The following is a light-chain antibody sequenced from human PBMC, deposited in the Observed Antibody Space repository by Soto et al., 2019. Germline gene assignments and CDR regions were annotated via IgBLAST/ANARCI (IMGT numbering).Light chain of an antibody. CDR3: SSYTSSNTVL. J-gene: IGLJ2*01. V-gene: IGLV2-14*01. CDR2: EVS. CDR1: SSDVGGYNY. Sequence: SALTQPASVSGSPGQSITLSCTGTSSDVGGYNYVSWYQQHPGKAPKLMIYEVSNRPSGVSNRFSGSKSGNTASLTISGLQAEDEADYYCSSYTSSNTVLFGEGTKLTVL.